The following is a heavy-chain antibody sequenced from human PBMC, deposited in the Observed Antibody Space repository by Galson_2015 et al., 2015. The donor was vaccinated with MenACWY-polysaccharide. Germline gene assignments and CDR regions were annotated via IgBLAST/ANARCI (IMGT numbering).Heavy chain of an antibody. CDR1: GFMFSSYA. V-gene: IGHV3-23*01. J-gene: IGHJ4*02. CDR3: AKDQYSSSWYGWHY. CDR2: ISGSGGST. Sequence: SLRLSCAASGFMFSSYAMSWVRQAPGKGLEWVSGISGSGGSTYYRESVKGRFTISRDNSKNTLYLQMNRLRAEDTAVYYCAKDQYSSSWYGWHYWGQGTLVTVSS. D-gene: IGHD6-13*01.